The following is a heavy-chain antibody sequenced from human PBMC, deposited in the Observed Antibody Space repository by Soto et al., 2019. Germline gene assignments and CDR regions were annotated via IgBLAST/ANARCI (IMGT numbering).Heavy chain of an antibody. Sequence: PWGSLRLSCAASGFTFSSYEMSWFRQAPGKGLEWVSYVSGSGSNIYYADSVKGRFTISRDNAKNSLYLQMNSLRAEDTAVYYCARGGYSYGFDYWGQGTPVTVSS. D-gene: IGHD5-18*01. CDR3: ARGGYSYGFDY. CDR1: GFTFSSYE. V-gene: IGHV3-48*03. CDR2: VSGSGSNI. J-gene: IGHJ4*02.